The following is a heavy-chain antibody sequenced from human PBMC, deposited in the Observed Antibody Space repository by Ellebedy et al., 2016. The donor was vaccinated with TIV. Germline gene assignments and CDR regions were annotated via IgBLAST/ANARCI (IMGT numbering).Heavy chain of an antibody. CDR2: ITSNGGST. J-gene: IGHJ2*01. CDR3: ARREYSGWYLDWYFDL. CDR1: GFIFSDYA. D-gene: IGHD6-19*01. Sequence: PGGSLRLSCAASGFIFSDYAMHRVRQAPGKGLEYVSAITSNGGSTYYTNFVKGRFTISRDNSKNTLYLQRGSLRAEDMAVYYCARREYSGWYLDWYFDLWGRGTLVTVSS. V-gene: IGHV3-64*01.